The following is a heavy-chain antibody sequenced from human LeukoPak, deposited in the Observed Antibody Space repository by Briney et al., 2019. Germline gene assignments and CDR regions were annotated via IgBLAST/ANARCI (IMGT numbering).Heavy chain of an antibody. Sequence: SETLSLTCTVSGGSISSYYWSWIRQPPGKGLEWIGYIYYSGSTNYNPSLKGRVTISVDTSKNQFSLKLSSVTAADTAVYYCAIAGDDAFDIWGQGTMVTVSS. D-gene: IGHD3-10*01. CDR1: GGSISSYY. CDR3: AIAGDDAFDI. V-gene: IGHV4-59*01. J-gene: IGHJ3*02. CDR2: IYYSGST.